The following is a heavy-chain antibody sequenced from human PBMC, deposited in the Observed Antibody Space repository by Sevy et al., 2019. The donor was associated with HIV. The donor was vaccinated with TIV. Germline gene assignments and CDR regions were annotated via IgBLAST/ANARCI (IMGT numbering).Heavy chain of an antibody. V-gene: IGHV1-69*13. CDR1: GGTFSSYA. CDR2: IIPIFGTA. Sequence: ASVKVSCKASGGTFSSYAISWVRQAPGQGLEWMGGIIPIFGTANYGQKFQGRVTITEDESTSTAYMGLSSLRSEDTAVYYCARGGNPSLDYYYYMDVWGKGTTVTVSS. D-gene: IGHD3-16*01. CDR3: ARGGNPSLDYYYYMDV. J-gene: IGHJ6*03.